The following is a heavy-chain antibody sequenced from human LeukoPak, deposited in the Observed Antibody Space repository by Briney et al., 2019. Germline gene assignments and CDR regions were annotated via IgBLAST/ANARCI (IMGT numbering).Heavy chain of an antibody. CDR3: AKSGCTSWYLDH. CDR2: ISGIGDNNNNT. D-gene: IGHD6-13*01. V-gene: IGHV3-23*01. CDR1: GLTFSVYA. J-gene: IGHJ4*02. Sequence: PGRSLRLSCSASGLTFSVYAMSWVRQAPGKGLEWVSAISGIGDNNNNTYYADSVKGQFTIPRDNSKNTLYLQMSSLRAEDAAVYYCAKSGCTSWYLDHWGQGTLVTVSS.